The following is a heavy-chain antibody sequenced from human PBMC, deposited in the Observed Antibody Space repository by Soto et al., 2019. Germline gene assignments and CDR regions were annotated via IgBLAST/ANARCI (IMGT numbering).Heavy chain of an antibody. CDR2: IIPIFGTA. Sequence: QVQLVQSGAEVKKPGSSVKVSCKSSGGTFSSYAISWVRQAPGQGLEWMGGIIPIFGTANYAQKFQGRVTITADKSTSTAYMELSSLRSEDTAVYYCARDPTERQNQVDYGYWGQGTLVTVSS. V-gene: IGHV1-69*06. CDR1: GGTFSSYA. J-gene: IGHJ4*02. D-gene: IGHD4-17*01. CDR3: ARDPTERQNQVDYGY.